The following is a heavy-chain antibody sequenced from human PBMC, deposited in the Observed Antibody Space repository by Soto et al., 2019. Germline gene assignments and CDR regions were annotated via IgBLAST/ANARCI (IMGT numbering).Heavy chain of an antibody. V-gene: IGHV1-18*01. D-gene: IGHD1-26*01. Sequence: ASVKVSCKASGYTFTSYGISWVRQAPGQGLEWMGWISAYNGNTNYAQKLQGRVTMTTDTSTSTAYMELRSLRSDDTAVYYCARSPRTSGSYLLFDYCAQGTLVTVSS. J-gene: IGHJ4*02. CDR2: ISAYNGNT. CDR3: ARSPRTSGSYLLFDY. CDR1: GYTFTSYG.